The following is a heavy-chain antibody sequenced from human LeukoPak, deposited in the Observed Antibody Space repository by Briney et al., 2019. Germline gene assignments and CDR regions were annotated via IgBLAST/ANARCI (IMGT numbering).Heavy chain of an antibody. CDR1: GFTFSSSW. CDR3: VKGFNWYFDL. J-gene: IGHJ2*01. Sequence: GGSLRLSCAASGFTFSSSWMHWVRQAPGKGLEWVAVIWYDGSIKYYADSVKGRFTISRDNSRNTVYLQMNSLRAEDTAVYYCVKGFNWYFDLWGRGTLVTVSS. CDR2: IWYDGSIK. V-gene: IGHV3-33*06.